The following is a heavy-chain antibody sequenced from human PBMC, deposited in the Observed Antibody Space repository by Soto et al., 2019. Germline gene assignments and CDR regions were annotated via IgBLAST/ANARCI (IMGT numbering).Heavy chain of an antibody. V-gene: IGHV4-34*01. Sequence: QVQLQQWGAGLLKPSETLSLTCAVYGGSFSGYYWSWIRQPPGKGLEWIGEINHSGSTNYNPSLKVRVTISVDSSKNQCSLKRSSGPAADPAVSYCARHGSWRRYFDLWGRGTLVTVSS. CDR1: GGSFSGYY. J-gene: IGHJ2*01. CDR2: INHSGST. D-gene: IGHD5-12*01. CDR3: ARHGSWRRYFDL.